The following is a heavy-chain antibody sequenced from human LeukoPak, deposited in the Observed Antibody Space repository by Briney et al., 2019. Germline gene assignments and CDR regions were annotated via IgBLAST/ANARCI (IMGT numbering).Heavy chain of an antibody. CDR1: GGTFSSYA. D-gene: IGHD3-3*01. Sequence: SVKVSCKASGGTFSSYANSWVRQAPRQGLEWMGRIIPIFGTANYAQKFQGRVTITADKSTSTAYMELSSLRSEDTAVYYCARALRSYYDFWSGQTDYWGQGTLVTVSS. CDR3: ARALRSYYDFWSGQTDY. V-gene: IGHV1-69*06. J-gene: IGHJ4*02. CDR2: IIPIFGTA.